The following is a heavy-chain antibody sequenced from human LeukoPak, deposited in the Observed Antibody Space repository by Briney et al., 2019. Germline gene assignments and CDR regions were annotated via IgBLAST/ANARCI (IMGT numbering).Heavy chain of an antibody. D-gene: IGHD3-3*01. J-gene: IGHJ6*02. CDR1: GGSFSGYY. CDR2: INHSGST. V-gene: IGHV4-34*01. CDR3: ARVRITIFGVVVYYYGMDV. Sequence: PSETLSLTCAVYGGSFSGYYWSWIRQPPGKGLEWIGEINHSGSTNYNPSLKSRVTISVDTSKNQFSLKLSSVTAADTAVYYCARVRITIFGVVVYYYGMDVWGQGTRVTVSS.